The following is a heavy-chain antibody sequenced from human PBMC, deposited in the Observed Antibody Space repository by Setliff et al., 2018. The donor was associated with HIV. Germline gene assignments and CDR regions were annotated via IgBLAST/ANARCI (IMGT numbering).Heavy chain of an antibody. CDR1: GFPVSYYI. Sequence: GGSLRLSCAASGFPVSYYIMNWVRQAPGKGLEWVSYISGSGSAMYYADSVEGRFTISRDNAKNSLYLQMNSLRSEDTAVYHCARGHYFKDVWGQGTTVTVSS. J-gene: IGHJ6*02. CDR2: ISGSGSAM. V-gene: IGHV3-48*04. D-gene: IGHD3-22*01. CDR3: ARGHYFKDV.